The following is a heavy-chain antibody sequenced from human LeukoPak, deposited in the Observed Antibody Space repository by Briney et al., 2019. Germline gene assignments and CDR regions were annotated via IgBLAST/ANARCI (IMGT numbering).Heavy chain of an antibody. Sequence: SETLSLTCTVSGGSINSVDYYWSWIRQPPGKGLEWIGYIYYSGSTYYNPSLKSRVTISVDTSKNQFSLKLSSVTAADTAVYYCARDSIAAAGTSHFDYWGQGTLVTVSS. V-gene: IGHV4-30-4*08. CDR3: ARDSIAAAGTSHFDY. J-gene: IGHJ4*02. D-gene: IGHD6-13*01. CDR1: GGSINSVDYY. CDR2: IYYSGST.